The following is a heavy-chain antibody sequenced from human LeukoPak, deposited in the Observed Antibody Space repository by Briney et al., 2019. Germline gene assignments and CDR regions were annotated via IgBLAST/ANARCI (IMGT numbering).Heavy chain of an antibody. J-gene: IGHJ4*02. CDR3: VHRTSATSVDH. CDR2: IYGDDDK. Sequence: SGPTLVNPTQTLTLTCSFSGFSLNTHAVVVGWVRQPPGQALEWLTFIYGDDDKRYSPSLESRLTITKDTSKNQVVLTMTDMDYVDTATYYCVHRTSATSVDHWGQGTLVTVSS. V-gene: IGHV2-5*02. CDR1: GFSLNTHAVV. D-gene: IGHD3-10*01.